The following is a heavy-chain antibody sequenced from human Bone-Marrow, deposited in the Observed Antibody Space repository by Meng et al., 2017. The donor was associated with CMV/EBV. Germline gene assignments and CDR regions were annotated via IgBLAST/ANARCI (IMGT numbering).Heavy chain of an antibody. V-gene: IGHV1-8*02. J-gene: IGHJ6*02. CDR1: GYTFTGYY. CDR2: INPNSGNT. Sequence: ASVKVSCKASGYTFTGYYIHWVRQAPGQGLEWMGWINPNSGNTGYTQKFQGRVTMTRNTPITTAYMELSSLRSEDTAVYYCARMTSGSSAWYGSMDVWGQGTTVTVSS. D-gene: IGHD6-19*01. CDR3: ARMTSGSSAWYGSMDV.